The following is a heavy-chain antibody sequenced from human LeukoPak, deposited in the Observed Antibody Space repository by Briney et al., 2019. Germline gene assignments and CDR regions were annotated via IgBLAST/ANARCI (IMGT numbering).Heavy chain of an antibody. V-gene: IGHV3-21*04. CDR2: ISSSSSYI. Sequence: PGGSLRLSFAASGFTFSSYSMNWVRQAPGKGLEWVSSISSSSSYIYYADSVKGRFTISRDNAKNSLYLQMNSLRAEDTAVYYCARGQGNPNWFDPWGQGTLVTVSS. CDR3: ARGQGNPNWFDP. J-gene: IGHJ5*02. CDR1: GFTFSSYS.